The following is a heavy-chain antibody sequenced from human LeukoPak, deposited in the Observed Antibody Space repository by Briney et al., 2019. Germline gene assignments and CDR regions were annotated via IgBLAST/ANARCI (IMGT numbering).Heavy chain of an antibody. V-gene: IGHV3-11*01. J-gene: IGHJ6*02. CDR1: GFTFSDYY. CDR2: ISGNSGHI. Sequence: GSLRLSCKASGFTFSDYYINWIRQAPGKGVEWLSYISGNSGHIQYAESVKGRFTISTDNGLQLLYLQMDSLTDADTAIYFCARDLNRGMDVWGRGTTVTVSS. CDR3: ARDLNRGMDV.